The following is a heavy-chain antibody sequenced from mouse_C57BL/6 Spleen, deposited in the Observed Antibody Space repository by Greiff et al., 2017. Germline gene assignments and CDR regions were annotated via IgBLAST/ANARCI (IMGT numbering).Heavy chain of an antibody. V-gene: IGHV5-9*01. Sequence: VESGGGLVKPGGSLKLSCAASGFTFSSYTMSWVRQTPEKRLEWVATISGGGGNTYYPDSVKGRFTISRDNAKNTLYLQMSSLRSEDTALYYCARHPYGSREYYFDYWGQGTTLTVSS. CDR2: ISGGGGNT. CDR1: GFTFSSYT. CDR3: ARHPYGSREYYFDY. J-gene: IGHJ2*01. D-gene: IGHD1-1*01.